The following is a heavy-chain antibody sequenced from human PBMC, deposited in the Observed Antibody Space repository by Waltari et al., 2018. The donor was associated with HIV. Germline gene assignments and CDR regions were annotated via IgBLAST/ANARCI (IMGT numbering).Heavy chain of an antibody. D-gene: IGHD3-22*01. Sequence: QVYLVQSGPEVKRPGASVKISCKAYGYTFINFDVNWVRQAAGQGREWLGGSSPKRGNTGTPYIFEGRVTMTTDVSTATAYMEMSCLTPEDKAIYYCARNSSAKGNRYFYYGLDVWGQGTPVTV. CDR1: GYTFINFD. CDR3: ARNSSAKGNRYFYYGLDV. J-gene: IGHJ6*02. V-gene: IGHV1-8*02. CDR2: SSPKRGNT.